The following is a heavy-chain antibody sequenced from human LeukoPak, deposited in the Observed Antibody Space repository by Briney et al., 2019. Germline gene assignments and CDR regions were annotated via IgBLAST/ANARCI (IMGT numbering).Heavy chain of an antibody. CDR2: GYYRGST. V-gene: IGHV4-59*01. D-gene: IGHD5-12*01. CDR1: GGSIKTNY. J-gene: IGHJ5*02. Sequence: SETLSLTCTVSGGSIKTNYWSWIRQPPGKGLEWIGYGYYRGSTNYNPSLKSRVTISVDTSKNQFSLKLNSVTTAGTAVYYCAREGDPGSGYNYGNWLDPWGQGTLVTVSS. CDR3: AREGDPGSGYNYGNWLDP.